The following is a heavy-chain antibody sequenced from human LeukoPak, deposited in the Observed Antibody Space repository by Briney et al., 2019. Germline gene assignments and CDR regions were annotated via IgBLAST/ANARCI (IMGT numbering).Heavy chain of an antibody. D-gene: IGHD3-16*01. J-gene: IGHJ4*02. CDR1: GFTFTTYS. CDR2: IKQDGSEK. CDR3: YGGSYLFDF. V-gene: IGHV3-7*01. Sequence: PGGSLRLSCAASGFTFTTYSMNWVRQAPGKGPEWVANIKQDGSEKNYLDSVKGRFTISRDNAKNSLYLQMNSLRAEDTAVYYCYGGSYLFDFWGRGTLVTVSS.